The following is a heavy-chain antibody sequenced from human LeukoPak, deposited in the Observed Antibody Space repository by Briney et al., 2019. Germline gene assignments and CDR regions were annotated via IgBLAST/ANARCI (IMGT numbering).Heavy chain of an antibody. J-gene: IGHJ4*02. D-gene: IGHD3-22*01. CDR3: ARVRFFDSSVLTRKRSYYFDY. CDR1: GGFISNYY. CDR2: IYTSGST. V-gene: IGHV4-4*07. Sequence: SETLSLTCTVSGGFISNYYWSWIRQPAGKGLEWIGRIYTSGSTNYNSSLKSRVTMSVDTSKNQFSLKLSSVTAADTAVYYCARVRFFDSSVLTRKRSYYFDYWGQGTLVTVSS.